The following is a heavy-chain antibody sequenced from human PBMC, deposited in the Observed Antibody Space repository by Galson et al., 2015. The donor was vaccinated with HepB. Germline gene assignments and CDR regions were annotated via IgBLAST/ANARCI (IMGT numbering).Heavy chain of an antibody. D-gene: IGHD3-22*01. CDR1: GFTFGSYW. V-gene: IGHV3-74*03. J-gene: IGHJ5*02. CDR3: VRGTSEYYDSSGYYYGGS. CDR2: ISRDGTEI. Sequence: SLRLSCAASGFTFGSYWMHWARQAPGKGLVWVSRISRDGTEITYAASVKGRFSISRDHAQKILSLQMNSLRDEDTAVYYCVRGTSEYYDSSGYYYGGSWGQGALVTVSS.